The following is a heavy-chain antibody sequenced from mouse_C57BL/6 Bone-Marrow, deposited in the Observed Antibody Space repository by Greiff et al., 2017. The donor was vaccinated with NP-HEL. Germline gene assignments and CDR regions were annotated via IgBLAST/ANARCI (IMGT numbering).Heavy chain of an antibody. CDR3: ARDLVTTYYFDY. J-gene: IGHJ2*01. D-gene: IGHD2-2*01. Sequence: EVKVEESGGGLVKPGGSLKLSCAASGFTFSSYAMSWVRQTPEKRLEWVATISDGGSYTYYPDNVKGRFTISRDNAKNNLYLQMSHLKSEDTAMYYCARDLVTTYYFDYWGQGTTLTVSS. V-gene: IGHV5-4*01. CDR1: GFTFSSYA. CDR2: ISDGGSYT.